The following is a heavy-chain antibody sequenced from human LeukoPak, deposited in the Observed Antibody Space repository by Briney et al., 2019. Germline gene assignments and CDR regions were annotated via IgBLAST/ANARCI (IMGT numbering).Heavy chain of an antibody. Sequence: GSVTVSCKTSGYMVSDYYMHWVRQAPGQGLEWMGWLRGDTGDTDSPQKFKGRVTTTRDTATNTAYMQLSRLTYDDTAIYFCARVRYNACDYWGQGTLVTVSS. V-gene: IGHV1-2*02. J-gene: IGHJ4*02. CDR3: ARVRYNACDY. CDR2: LRGDTGDT. CDR1: GYMVSDYY. D-gene: IGHD1-1*01.